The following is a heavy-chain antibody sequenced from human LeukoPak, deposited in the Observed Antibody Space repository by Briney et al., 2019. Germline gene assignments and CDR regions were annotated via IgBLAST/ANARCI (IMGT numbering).Heavy chain of an antibody. V-gene: IGHV3-21*01. CDR1: GFTFSSYS. CDR3: ARDMVRGVTRSDYYYYGMDV. J-gene: IGHJ6*02. CDR2: ISSSSSYI. D-gene: IGHD3-10*01. Sequence: PGGSLRLSCAASGFTFSSYSMNWVRQAPGKGLEWVSSISSSSSYIYYADSVKGRFTISRDNAKNSLYLQMNSLRAEDAAVYYCARDMVRGVTRSDYYYYGMDVWGQGTTVTVSS.